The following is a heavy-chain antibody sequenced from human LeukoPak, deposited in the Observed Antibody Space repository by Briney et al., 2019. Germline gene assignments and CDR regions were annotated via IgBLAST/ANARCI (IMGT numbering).Heavy chain of an antibody. D-gene: IGHD6-19*01. CDR1: GGSFSGYY. J-gene: IGHJ4*02. CDR3: ARVVTGSASSGFNFDY. V-gene: IGHV4-34*01. CDR2: INHSGST. Sequence: PSETLSLTCAVYGGSFSGYYWSWIRQPPGKGLEWIGEINHSGSTNYNPSLKNRVTISVDTSKNQFSLELSSVTAADTAVYYCARVVTGSASSGFNFDYWGQGTLVTVSS.